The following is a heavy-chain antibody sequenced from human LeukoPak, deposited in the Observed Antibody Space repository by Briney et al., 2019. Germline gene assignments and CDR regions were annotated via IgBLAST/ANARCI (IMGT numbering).Heavy chain of an antibody. J-gene: IGHJ4*02. D-gene: IGHD3-22*01. Sequence: ASVKVSCKASGYTFTSYGISWVRQAPGQGLECMGWISTYNGNTNYAQKLQGRVTMTTDTSASTAYMELRSLRSDDTAVYYCASTAGGYYPYYFDYWGQGTLVTVSS. CDR3: ASTAGGYYPYYFDY. CDR2: ISTYNGNT. CDR1: GYTFTSYG. V-gene: IGHV1-18*01.